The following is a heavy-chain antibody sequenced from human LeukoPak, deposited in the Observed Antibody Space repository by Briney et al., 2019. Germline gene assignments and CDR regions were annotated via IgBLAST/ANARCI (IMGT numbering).Heavy chain of an antibody. CDR2: IWYDGSNK. D-gene: IGHD3-3*01. J-gene: IGHJ4*02. CDR3: ARDEGNYDFWSGYYVY. CDR1: GFTFSSYG. V-gene: IGHV3-33*01. Sequence: GSLRLSCAAPGFTFSSYGMHWVRQAPGKGLEGGAVIWYDGSNKYYADSVKGRFTISRDNSKNTLYLQMNSLRAEDTAVYYCARDEGNYDFWSGYYVYWGQGTLVTVSS.